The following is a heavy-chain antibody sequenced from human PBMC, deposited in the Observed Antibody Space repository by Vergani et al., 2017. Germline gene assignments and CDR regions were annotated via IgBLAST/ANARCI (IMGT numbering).Heavy chain of an antibody. V-gene: IGHV3-23*04. CDR2: ISGSGGST. J-gene: IGHJ4*02. Sequence: EVHLVESGGGLVQPGGSLRLSCAASGFTFSSYAMSWVRQAPGKGLEWVSAISGSGGSTYYADSVKGRFTISRDNSKNTLYLQMNSLRAEDTAVYYYARDHRAYYYESSCYGNVDYWGEGTLVTVSS. CDR1: GFTFSSYA. CDR3: ARDHRAYYYESSCYGNVDY. D-gene: IGHD3-22*01.